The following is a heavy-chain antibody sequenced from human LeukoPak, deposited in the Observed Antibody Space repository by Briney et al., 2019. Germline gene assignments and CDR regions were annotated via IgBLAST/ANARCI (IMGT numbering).Heavy chain of an antibody. V-gene: IGHV4-4*07. CDR2: IYTSGST. Sequence: PSETLSLTCTVSGGSISSYYWSWIRQPAGKGLEWIGRIYTSGSTNYNPSLKSRVTMSVDTSKNQFSLKLGSVTAADTAVYYCARDWSARTGDAFDIWGQGTMVTVSS. CDR1: GGSISSYY. CDR3: ARDWSARTGDAFDI. J-gene: IGHJ3*02.